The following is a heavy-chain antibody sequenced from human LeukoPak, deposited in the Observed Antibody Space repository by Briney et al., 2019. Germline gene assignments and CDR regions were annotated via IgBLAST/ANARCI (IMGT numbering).Heavy chain of an antibody. CDR3: ARRGYSGNEAYFAY. Sequence: SETLSLTCTVSGDSMSSGARWSWVRQSPGKGLEWIGEIYHSGSTNYNPSLRGRVTLSVDNSNNHFSLDLSSVTAADTAFYYCARRGYSGNEAYFAYWGQGTLVPVSS. J-gene: IGHJ4*02. D-gene: IGHD5-12*01. V-gene: IGHV4-4*02. CDR1: GDSMSSGAR. CDR2: IYHSGST.